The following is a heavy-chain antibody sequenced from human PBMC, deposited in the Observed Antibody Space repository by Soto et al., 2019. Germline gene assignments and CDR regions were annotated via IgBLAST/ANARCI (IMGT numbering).Heavy chain of an antibody. CDR2: IYYSGST. D-gene: IGHD6-13*01. CDR3: ARRGSSSWYGY. J-gene: IGHJ4*02. Sequence: QLQLQESGPGLVKPSETLSLTCTVSGGSISSYNYYWGRIRQPPGKGLEWIGSIYYSGSTYYNPSLKSRVTISVDTSKNQFSLKLSSVTAADTAVYYCARRGSSSWYGYWGQGTLVTVSS. CDR1: GGSISSYNYY. V-gene: IGHV4-39*01.